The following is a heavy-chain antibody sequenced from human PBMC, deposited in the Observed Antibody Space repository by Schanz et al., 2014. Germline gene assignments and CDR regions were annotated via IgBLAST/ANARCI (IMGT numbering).Heavy chain of an antibody. V-gene: IGHV3-53*01. Sequence: EVQLVESGGGLIQPGGSLRLSCAVSGFTVNTNYMSWVRQAPGKGLEWISSMYINSGSTQYADSVKGRFVISRDSSKNTLFLQMNSLRAEDTAVYFCARDGGRDGYNLASDVWGQGTLVTVSS. J-gene: IGHJ3*01. CDR3: ARDGGRDGYNLASDV. CDR1: GFTVNTNY. CDR2: MYINSGST. D-gene: IGHD5-12*01.